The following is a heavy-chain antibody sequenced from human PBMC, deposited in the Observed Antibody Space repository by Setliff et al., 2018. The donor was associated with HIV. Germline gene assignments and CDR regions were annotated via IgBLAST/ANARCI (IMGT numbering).Heavy chain of an antibody. CDR3: ATWKDTWGLDN. Sequence: ASVKVSCKVSGYTLTELSMHWVRQAPGTGLEWMGGFDPGDGEAIYAQTFQGRVTRTEDTTKDTAYMELSSLSVEDTAVYFFATWKDTWGLDNWGQGTLVTVSS. CDR2: FDPGDGEA. V-gene: IGHV1-24*01. D-gene: IGHD7-27*01. J-gene: IGHJ4*02. CDR1: GYTLTELS.